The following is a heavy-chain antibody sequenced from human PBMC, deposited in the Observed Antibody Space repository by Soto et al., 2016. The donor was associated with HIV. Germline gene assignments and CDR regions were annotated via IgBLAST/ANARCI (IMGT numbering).Heavy chain of an antibody. CDR3: AKGDYGDYRPSYFDY. CDR1: GFTFDDYA. CDR2: ISWNSDSI. V-gene: IGHV3-9*03. Sequence: EVQLVESGGGLVQPGRSLRLSCAASGFTFDDYAMHWVRQAPGKGLEWVSGISWNSDSIGYADSVKGRFTISRDNAKNPLYLQMNSLRTEDMALYYCAKGDYGDYRPSYFDYWGQGTLVTVSS. D-gene: IGHD4-17*01. J-gene: IGHJ4*02.